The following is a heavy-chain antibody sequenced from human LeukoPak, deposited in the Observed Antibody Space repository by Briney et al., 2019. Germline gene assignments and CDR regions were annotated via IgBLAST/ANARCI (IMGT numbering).Heavy chain of an antibody. D-gene: IGHD5-18*01. CDR1: GYTLTELS. CDR3: ATGGGYSYGFRYYGMDV. V-gene: IGHV1-24*01. J-gene: IGHJ6*02. CDR2: FDPGDGET. Sequence: GASVKVSCKVSGYTLTELSMHWVRQAPGKGLEWMGGFDPGDGETIYAQKFQGRVTVTEDTSTDTAYMELSSLRSEDTAVYYCATGGGYSYGFRYYGMDVWGQGTTVTVSS.